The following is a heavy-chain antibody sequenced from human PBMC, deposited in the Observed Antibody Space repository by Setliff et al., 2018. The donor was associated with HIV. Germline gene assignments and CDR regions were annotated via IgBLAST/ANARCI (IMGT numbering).Heavy chain of an antibody. Sequence: ASVKVSCKASGYTFTSYGISWVRQAPGQGLEWMGWISAYNGNTNYAQKLQGRVTMTTDTSTSTAYMELRSLRSDDAAVYYCARYGSGWPLWYFDLWGRGTLVTVSS. CDR3: ARYGSGWPLWYFDL. D-gene: IGHD6-19*01. CDR2: ISAYNGNT. V-gene: IGHV1-18*01. J-gene: IGHJ2*01. CDR1: GYTFTSYG.